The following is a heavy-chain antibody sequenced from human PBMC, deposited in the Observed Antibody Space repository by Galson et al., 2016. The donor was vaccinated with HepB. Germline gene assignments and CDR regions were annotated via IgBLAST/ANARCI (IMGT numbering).Heavy chain of an antibody. V-gene: IGHV4-39*01. D-gene: IGHD5-12*01. CDR1: GGSVSSAGYY. CDR2: IYYSGST. CDR3: ARRKGFDSSYFGVDA. Sequence: ETLSLTCTVSGGSVSSAGYYWGWIRQAPGTGLEWIGNIYYSGSTYYNPSLTSRVTMSVDTSKNQFSLTLRSVTAADTAVYFCARRKGFDSSYFGVDAWGKGTTVTVSS. J-gene: IGHJ6*04.